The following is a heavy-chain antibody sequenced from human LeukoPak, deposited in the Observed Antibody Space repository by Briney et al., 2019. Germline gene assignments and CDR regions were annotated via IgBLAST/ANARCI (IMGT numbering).Heavy chain of an antibody. Sequence: ASVKVSCEASGDTFTGYTMHWVRRAPGRGLEWGGRINPKSGGRNYAQTLQGRVTMTTDTSTSTAYMELRSLRSDDTAVYYCASIDSSGYYGDYWGQGTLVTVSS. CDR3: ASIDSSGYYGDY. J-gene: IGHJ4*02. CDR1: GDTFTGYT. D-gene: IGHD3-22*01. CDR2: INPKSGGR. V-gene: IGHV1-2*06.